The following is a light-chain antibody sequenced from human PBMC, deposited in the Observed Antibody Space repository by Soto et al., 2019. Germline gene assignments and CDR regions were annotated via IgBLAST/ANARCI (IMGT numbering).Light chain of an antibody. V-gene: IGKV3D-15*01. CDR1: QSADNF. Sequence: EIVMTQSPAPLSVFSGGTTPLLCRASQSADNFLAWYQQKPGQAPRLLIYYISTRATGIPARFSGSGSGTEFTLTINSLQSEDSAVYYCQQHNQWPITFGQGTRLEIK. CDR2: YIS. CDR3: QQHNQWPIT. J-gene: IGKJ5*01.